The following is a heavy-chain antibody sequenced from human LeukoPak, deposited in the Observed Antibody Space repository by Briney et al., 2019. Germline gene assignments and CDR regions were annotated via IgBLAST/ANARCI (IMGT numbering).Heavy chain of an antibody. CDR1: GGSISSGDYY. J-gene: IGHJ4*02. D-gene: IGHD3-10*01. Sequence: SETLSLTCAVSGGSISSGDYYWSWIRQHPGKGLEWIGDIYYSGSTSYNSSLKSRVTISVDTSKNQFSLKLSSVTAADTAVYYCATRYASGSYHFGYWGQGTLVTVSS. CDR3: ATRYASGSYHFGY. CDR2: IYYSGST. V-gene: IGHV4-31*11.